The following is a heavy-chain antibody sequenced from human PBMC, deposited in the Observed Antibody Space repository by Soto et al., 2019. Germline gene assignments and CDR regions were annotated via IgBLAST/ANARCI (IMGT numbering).Heavy chain of an antibody. CDR1: GYAFVDHY. Sequence: ASVKVSCKASGYAFVDHYIHWLRQAPGQGLEWIGWINPNGGVTKYAQKFQGRVTMTGDTSISTVYMDLSGLRSDDMAVYYCARDLNTYFGPGSLHGFFEFWGQGTLVTVSS. V-gene: IGHV1-2*02. CDR2: INPNGGVT. D-gene: IGHD3-10*01. J-gene: IGHJ4*02. CDR3: ARDLNTYFGPGSLHGFFEF.